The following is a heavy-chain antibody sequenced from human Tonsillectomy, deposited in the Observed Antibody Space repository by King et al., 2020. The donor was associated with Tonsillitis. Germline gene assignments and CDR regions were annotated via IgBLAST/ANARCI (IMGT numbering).Heavy chain of an antibody. CDR1: GYTFTGYY. V-gene: IGHV1-2*02. CDR3: ARDRRAIVVVPAAIGMDV. J-gene: IGHJ6*04. CDR2: INPNSGGT. D-gene: IGHD2-2*01. Sequence: VQLVESGAEVKKPGASVKVSCKASGYTFTGYYMHWVRQAPGQGLEWMGWINPNSGGTNDAQKFQCRVTMTRETSISRAYMELSRLRSDDTAVYYCARDRRAIVVVPAAIGMDVWGKGTTVTVSS.